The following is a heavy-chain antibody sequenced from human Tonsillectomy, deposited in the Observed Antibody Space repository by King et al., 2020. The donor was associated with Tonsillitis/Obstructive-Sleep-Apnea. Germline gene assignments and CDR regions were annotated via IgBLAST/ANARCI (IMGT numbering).Heavy chain of an antibody. Sequence: QLVQSGGGVVHPGRSLRLSCAASGFTFNSYALHWVRQAPGKGLEWVAVISYDGNDKYYADSVKGRFTISRDNSKNTLYLQMNSLRPEDTAFYYCARGLWQPVFGGAISGVFGFDYWGQGTLVTVSS. D-gene: IGHD3-3*01. CDR2: ISYDGNDK. J-gene: IGHJ4*02. CDR1: GFTFNSYA. V-gene: IGHV3-30*04. CDR3: ARGLWQPVFGGAISGVFGFDY.